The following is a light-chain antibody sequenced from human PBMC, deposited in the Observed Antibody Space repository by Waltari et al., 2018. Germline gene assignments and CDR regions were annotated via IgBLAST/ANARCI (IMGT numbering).Light chain of an antibody. CDR2: AAS. CDR1: QDISRW. Sequence: VGDRVTITCRASQDISRWLAWYQQKPGKAPKFLIYAASNLQSGVPSRFSGTGSGTDFTLTISSLQPEDFATYYCQQANSFPLTFGGGTKVEIK. CDR3: QQANSFPLT. V-gene: IGKV1-12*01. J-gene: IGKJ4*01.